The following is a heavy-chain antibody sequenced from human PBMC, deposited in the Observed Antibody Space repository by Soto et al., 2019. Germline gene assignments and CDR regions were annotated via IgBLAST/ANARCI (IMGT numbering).Heavy chain of an antibody. CDR1: GYTFTSYG. CDR3: ARLHYYGSXSFGYYYYYGMDV. V-gene: IGHV1-18*01. D-gene: IGHD3-10*01. CDR2: ISAYNGNT. Sequence: ASVKVSCKASGYTFTSYGISWVRQAPGQGLEWMGWISAYNGNTNYAQKLQGRVTMTTDTSTSTAYMELRSLRSDDTAVYYCARLHYYGSXSFGYYYYYGMDVWGQGTTVTVSS. J-gene: IGHJ6*02.